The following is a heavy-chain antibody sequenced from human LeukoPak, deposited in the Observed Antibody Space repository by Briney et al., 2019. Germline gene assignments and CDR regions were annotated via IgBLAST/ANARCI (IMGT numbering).Heavy chain of an antibody. CDR3: AREDVTLIAPANI. J-gene: IGHJ3*02. V-gene: IGHV1-18*01. Sequence: GASVTVSCKASGYIFTSYSISWVGQAPGQGVEWMGWICAYNSDTNYFTNFPGRVPITTPTSTTTAYMELKSLRSDDTAVYYCAREDVTLIAPANIWGRGTKVTVSS. CDR1: GYIFTSYS. D-gene: IGHD6-13*01. CDR2: ICAYNSDT.